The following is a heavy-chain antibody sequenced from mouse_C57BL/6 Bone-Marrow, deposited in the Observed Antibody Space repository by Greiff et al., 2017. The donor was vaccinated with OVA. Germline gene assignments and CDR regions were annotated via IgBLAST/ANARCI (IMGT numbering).Heavy chain of an antibody. J-gene: IGHJ2*01. CDR3: ARPAGLYFDY. V-gene: IGHV5-6*01. Sequence: EVKVVESGGDLVKPGGSLKLSCAASGFTFSSYGMPWVRQTPDKRLEWVATISSGGSYTYYPDSVKGRFTISRDNAKNTQYLQLSSLKSEDTAMYYCARPAGLYFDYWGRGTALTV. CDR2: ISSGGSYT. CDR1: GFTFSSYG. D-gene: IGHD3-2*02.